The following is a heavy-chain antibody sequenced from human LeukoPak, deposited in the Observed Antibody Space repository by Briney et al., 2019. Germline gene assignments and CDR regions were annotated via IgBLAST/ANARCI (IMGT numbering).Heavy chain of an antibody. CDR2: ISAYNGNT. J-gene: IGHJ3*02. Sequence: ASVKVSCKASGYTFTSYGISWVRQAPGQGLEWMGWISAYNGNTNYAQKLQGRVTMTTDTSTSTAYMELRSLRSDDTAVYYCASGGYYYGSSEAAFDIWGQGTMVTVSS. CDR3: ASGGYYYGSSEAAFDI. V-gene: IGHV1-18*01. CDR1: GYTFTSYG. D-gene: IGHD3-22*01.